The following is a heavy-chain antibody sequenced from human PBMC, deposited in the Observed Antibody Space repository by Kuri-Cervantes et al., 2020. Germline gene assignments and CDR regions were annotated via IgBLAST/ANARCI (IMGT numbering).Heavy chain of an antibody. CDR1: ADSISSYY. J-gene: IGHJ6*03. V-gene: IGHV4-59*12. Sequence: SETLSLTCSLSADSISSYYWSWIRQSPGKGMEWIGNIYYSGSATYNPSLRSRVSISVDTAKNQFSLKLTSVTAADTAVYYCARVVDYCTTGYCYYMDVWAKGTTVTVSS. CDR2: IYYSGSA. CDR3: ARVVDYCTTGYCYYMDV. D-gene: IGHD3-16*01.